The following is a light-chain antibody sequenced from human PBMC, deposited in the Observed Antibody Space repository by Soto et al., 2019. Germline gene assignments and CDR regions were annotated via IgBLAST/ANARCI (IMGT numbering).Light chain of an antibody. Sequence: QSVLTQPASVSGSPGQSITISCTGTSSDVGSYNYVSWYQQHPGKAPKLMIYEVSDRPSGISSRFSGSKSGNTASLTISGLQTAEEADYYCSSYTSSTTIFGNGTKVTV. CDR2: EVS. J-gene: IGLJ1*01. CDR3: SSYTSSTTI. V-gene: IGLV2-14*01. CDR1: SSDVGSYNY.